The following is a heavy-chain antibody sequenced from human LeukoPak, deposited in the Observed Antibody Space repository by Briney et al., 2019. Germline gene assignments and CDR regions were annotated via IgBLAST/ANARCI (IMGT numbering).Heavy chain of an antibody. V-gene: IGHV1-8*01. CDR3: ARSTVWGSYSRRGFGY. CDR1: GYTFTSYD. CDR2: MNPNSGNT. J-gene: IGHJ4*02. Sequence: ASVKVSCKASGYTFTSYDINWVRQATGQGLEWMGWMNPNSGNTGYAQKFQGRVTMTRNTSISTAYMELSSLRSEDTAVYYCARSTVWGSYSRRGFGYWGQGTLVTVSS. D-gene: IGHD3-16*01.